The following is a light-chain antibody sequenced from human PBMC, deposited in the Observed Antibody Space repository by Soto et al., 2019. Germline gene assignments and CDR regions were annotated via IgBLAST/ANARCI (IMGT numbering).Light chain of an antibody. V-gene: IGLV1-51*01. J-gene: IGLJ2*01. CDR2: DNN. Sequence: QSVLTQPPSGSGAPGQKVTISCSGSSSNIGNNYVSWYQQLPGTAPKLLIYDNNKRPSGIPDQFSGSKSGTSATLGITGLQTGDEADYYCGTWDSSLSAVVFGGGTKLTVL. CDR1: SSNIGNNY. CDR3: GTWDSSLSAVV.